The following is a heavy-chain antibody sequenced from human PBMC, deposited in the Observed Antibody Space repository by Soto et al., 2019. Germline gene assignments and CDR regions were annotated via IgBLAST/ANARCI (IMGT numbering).Heavy chain of an antibody. V-gene: IGHV4-59*01. CDR3: ARGGSGPPSWTFEI. CDR1: GGSIGLYY. J-gene: IGHJ3*02. D-gene: IGHD2-15*01. Sequence: SETLSLTCTVSGGSIGLYYWSWVRQPPGKGLEWIGYTYNSGSTNYNPSLKSRVTMSVDTSKNQFSLKLNSMTAADTAVFYCARGGSGPPSWTFEIWGQGTLVTVSS. CDR2: TYNSGST.